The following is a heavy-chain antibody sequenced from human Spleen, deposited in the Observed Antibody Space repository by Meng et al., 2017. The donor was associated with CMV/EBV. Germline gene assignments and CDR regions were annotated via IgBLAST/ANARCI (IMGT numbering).Heavy chain of an antibody. CDR3: TRSLLEWLSAFDY. J-gene: IGHJ4*02. Sequence: SGFTFDNAWMSWVRQAPGKGLEWVGHIRTKANSYATAYAASVKGRFTISRDDSKNTAYLQMNSLKTEDTAVYYCTRSLLEWLSAFDYWGQGTLVTVSS. D-gene: IGHD3-3*01. V-gene: IGHV3-73*01. CDR2: IRTKANSYAT. CDR1: GFTFDNAW.